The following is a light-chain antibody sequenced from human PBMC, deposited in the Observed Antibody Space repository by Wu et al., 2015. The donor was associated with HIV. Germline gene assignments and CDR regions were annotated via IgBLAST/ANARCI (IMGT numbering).Light chain of an antibody. J-gene: IGKJ3*01. CDR3: QQSYSIPR. V-gene: IGKV1-39*01. CDR2: SAS. Sequence: DIQMTQSPSSVSAPVGDSVTISCRTSQFISTYLNWFQQKPGKAPKLLIYSASSLQGGVPSGFTGSGSGTDFTLTISNLQPEDFAIYYCQQSYSIPRFGPGTKVEIK. CDR1: QFISTY.